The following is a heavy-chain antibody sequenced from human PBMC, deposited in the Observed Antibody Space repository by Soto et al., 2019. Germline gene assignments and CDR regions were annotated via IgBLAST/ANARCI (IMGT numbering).Heavy chain of an antibody. V-gene: IGHV1-3*01. J-gene: IGHJ4*02. CDR2: INAGNGNT. CDR1: ASKS. CDR3: GRSVVTAMFDY. Sequence: ASKSRWSAHQEQGQRLEWMGWINAGNGNTKYSQKFQGRVTITRDTSASTAYMELSSLRSEDIAVYDCGRSVVTAMFDYLGQGTLVT. D-gene: IGHD2-21*02.